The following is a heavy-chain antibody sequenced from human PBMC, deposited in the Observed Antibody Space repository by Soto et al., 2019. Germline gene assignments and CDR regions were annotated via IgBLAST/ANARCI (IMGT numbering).Heavy chain of an antibody. CDR1: GYTFTSYY. V-gene: IGHV1-46*01. CDR2: INPSGGST. D-gene: IGHD1-26*01. Sequence: ASVKVSCKASGYTFTSYYMHWVRQAPGQGLEWMGIINPSGGSTSYAQKFQGRVTMTEDTSTDTAYMELSSLRSEDTAVYYCATGGGELRYYYGMDVWGQGTTVTVSS. CDR3: ATGGGELRYYYGMDV. J-gene: IGHJ6*02.